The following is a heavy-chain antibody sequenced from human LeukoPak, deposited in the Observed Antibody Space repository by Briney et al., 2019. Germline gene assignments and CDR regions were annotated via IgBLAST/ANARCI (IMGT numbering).Heavy chain of an antibody. D-gene: IGHD2-2*01. V-gene: IGHV1-2*02. CDR3: ARILPRYCSSTSCYREGDRRFDP. CDR1: GYTFTGYY. Sequence: ASVKVSCKASGYTFTGYYMHWVRQAPGQGLEWMGWINPNSGGTNYAQKFQGRVTMTRDTSISTAYMELSRLRSDDTAVYYCARILPRYCSSTSCYREGDRRFDPWGQGTLVTVSS. J-gene: IGHJ5*02. CDR2: INPNSGGT.